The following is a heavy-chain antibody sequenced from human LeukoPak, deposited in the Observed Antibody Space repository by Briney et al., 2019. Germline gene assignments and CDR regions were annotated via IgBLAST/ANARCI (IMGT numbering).Heavy chain of an antibody. CDR2: IYYSGST. D-gene: IGHD3-10*01. J-gene: IGHJ4*02. CDR1: GGSVGSDTYS. Sequence: SETLSLTCAVSGGSVGSDTYSWSWIRQPPGKGLEWIGYIYYSGSTNYNPSLKSRVTISVYTAKNQFSLKLSSVTAADTAVYYCARHGRKFRGVTSGTLYYFDYWGQGTLVTVSS. V-gene: IGHV4-61*01. CDR3: ARHGRKFRGVTSGTLYYFDY.